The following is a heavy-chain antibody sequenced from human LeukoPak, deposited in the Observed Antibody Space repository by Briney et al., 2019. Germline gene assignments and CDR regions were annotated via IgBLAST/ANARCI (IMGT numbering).Heavy chain of an antibody. V-gene: IGHV3-66*04. CDR3: ARQPRWLQPFDY. J-gene: IGHJ4*02. Sequence: GGSLRLSCAASGFTVSSNYMSWVRQAPGKGLEWVSVIYSGGSTYYADSVEGRFTISRDNSKNTLYLQMNSLRAEDTAVYYCARQPRWLQPFDYWGQGTLVTVSS. D-gene: IGHD5-24*01. CDR1: GFTVSSNY. CDR2: IYSGGST.